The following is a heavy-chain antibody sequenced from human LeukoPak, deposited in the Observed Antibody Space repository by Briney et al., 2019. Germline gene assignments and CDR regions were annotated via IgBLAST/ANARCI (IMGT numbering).Heavy chain of an antibody. J-gene: IGHJ4*02. V-gene: IGHV3-49*04. CDR3: TRSITLNAY. Sequence: GGSLRLSCAASGFTFDDYGMSWVRQAPGKGPEWVGFIRSKTFGETTEYAASVKGRFTISRDDSKSIAYLQMNSLKTEDTAVYYCTRSITLNAYWGQGTLVTVSS. D-gene: IGHD1-1*01. CDR2: IRSKTFGETT. CDR1: GFTFDDYG.